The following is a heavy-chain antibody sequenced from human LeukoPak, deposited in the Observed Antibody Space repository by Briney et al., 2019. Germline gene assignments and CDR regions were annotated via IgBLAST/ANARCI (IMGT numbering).Heavy chain of an antibody. D-gene: IGHD3-9*01. Sequence: GGSLRLSCAASGYTFSSYWMSWVRQAPGKGLEWVANIKQDGSEKYYVDSVKGRFTISRDNAKNSLYLQMNSRRAEDTAVYDCARGVLLRYFYWPELYFDYWGQGTLVTVSS. CDR3: ARGVLLRYFYWPELYFDY. J-gene: IGHJ4*02. V-gene: IGHV3-7*01. CDR2: IKQDGSEK. CDR1: GYTFSSYW.